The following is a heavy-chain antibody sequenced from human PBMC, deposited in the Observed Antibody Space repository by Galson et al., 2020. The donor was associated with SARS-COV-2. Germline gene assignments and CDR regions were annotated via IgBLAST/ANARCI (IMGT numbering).Heavy chain of an antibody. Sequence: ASVKVSCKTSGYTFTAYYIHWVRQAPGQGLEWVGWINPNPGGKNYAQKFQGWFTMTRDTSISPAYMVRSRRKSDDTAVYYWARETERATFNYLDYWGQGTLVTVSS. J-gene: IGHJ4*02. V-gene: IGHV1-2*04. CDR2: INPNPGGK. CDR1: GYTFTAYY. D-gene: IGHD3-3*02. CDR3: ARETERATFNYLDY.